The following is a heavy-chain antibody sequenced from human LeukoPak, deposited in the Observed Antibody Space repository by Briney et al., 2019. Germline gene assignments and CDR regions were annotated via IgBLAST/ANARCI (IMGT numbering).Heavy chain of an antibody. CDR3: ARHDPGVEVRGVIPAY. CDR2: IYYSGST. J-gene: IGHJ4*02. D-gene: IGHD3-10*01. CDR1: GGSISSYY. V-gene: IGHV4-59*08. Sequence: SETLSLTCTVSGGSISSYYWSWIRQPPGKGLEWIGYIYYSGSTNYNPSLKTRVTISVDTSKNQFSLKLSSVTAADTAVYYCARHDPGVEVRGVIPAYWGQGTLVTVSS.